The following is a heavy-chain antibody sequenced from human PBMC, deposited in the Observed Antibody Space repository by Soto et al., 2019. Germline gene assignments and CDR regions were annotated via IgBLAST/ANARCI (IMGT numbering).Heavy chain of an antibody. V-gene: IGHV3-30*03. Sequence: QVQLVESGGGVVQSGTSLRLSCAASGFTFRNYAMYWVRQAPGKGLEWVAVISYDGSEKFYAASVEGRFAISRDKSGNTVYLQMNSLRVEDTAVYYCARAHYDLWSGTRDYFDYWGQGALVTVSS. CDR3: ARAHYDLWSGTRDYFDY. CDR1: GFTFRNYA. D-gene: IGHD3-3*01. J-gene: IGHJ4*02. CDR2: ISYDGSEK.